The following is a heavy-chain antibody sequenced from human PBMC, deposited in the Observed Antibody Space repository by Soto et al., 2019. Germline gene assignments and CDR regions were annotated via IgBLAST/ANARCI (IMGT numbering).Heavy chain of an antibody. Sequence: GGSLRLSCAASGFTFSSYSMNWVRQAPGKGLEWVSSISSSSSYIYYADSVKGRFTISRDNAKNSLYLQINSLRAEDTAVYYCARDLILTGYYYYYYGMDVWGQGTTVTVSS. J-gene: IGHJ6*02. CDR2: ISSSSSYI. CDR1: GFTFSSYS. V-gene: IGHV3-21*01. D-gene: IGHD3-9*01. CDR3: ARDLILTGYYYYYYGMDV.